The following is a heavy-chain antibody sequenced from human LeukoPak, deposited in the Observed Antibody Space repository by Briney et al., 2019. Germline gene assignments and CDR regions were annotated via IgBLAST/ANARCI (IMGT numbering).Heavy chain of an antibody. D-gene: IGHD4-17*01. CDR1: GGSISSYY. J-gene: IGHJ4*02. CDR3: ARGDGDYVGPIDY. V-gene: IGHV4-59*01. CDR2: IYYSGST. Sequence: SETLSLTCTVSGGSISSYYWSWIRQPPGKGLEWIGYIYYSGSTNYNPSLKSRVTISVDTSKNQFSLKLSSVTAADTAVYYCARGDGDYVGPIDYWGQGTLVTVSS.